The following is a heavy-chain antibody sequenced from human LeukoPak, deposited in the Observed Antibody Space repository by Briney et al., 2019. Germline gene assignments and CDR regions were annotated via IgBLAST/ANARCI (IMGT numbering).Heavy chain of an antibody. J-gene: IGHJ4*02. Sequence: ASVTVSCKASGYTFTSCDINWVRQATGQGLEWMGWMNPNSGNTGYVQKFQGRVTMTRDTSISTAYMELSRLRSDDTAVYYCARVGPTGLDYWGQGTLVTVSS. CDR1: GYTFTSCD. D-gene: IGHD1-1*01. CDR2: MNPNSGNT. CDR3: ARVGPTGLDY. V-gene: IGHV1-8*01.